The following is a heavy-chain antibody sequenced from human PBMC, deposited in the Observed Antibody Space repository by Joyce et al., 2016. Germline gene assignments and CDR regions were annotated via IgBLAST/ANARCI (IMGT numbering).Heavy chain of an antibody. V-gene: IGHV3-53*01. CDR2: IYSGGDT. Sequence: EVQLLESGGGLIQPGGSLRLSFAASGFTVSNNEMTWVRQAPGKGMEWVSFIYSGGDTYYADSVKGRFTISRDKNTLYLQMNSLRVEDTAVYYCARVPGFHWGQGTLVTVSS. CDR1: GFTVSNNE. CDR3: ARVPGFH. J-gene: IGHJ4*02.